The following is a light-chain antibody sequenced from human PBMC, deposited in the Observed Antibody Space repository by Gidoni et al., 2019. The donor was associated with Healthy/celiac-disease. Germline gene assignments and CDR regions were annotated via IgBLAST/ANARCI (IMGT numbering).Light chain of an antibody. CDR3: QQYGSSSGA. V-gene: IGKV3-20*01. CDR1: QAVSNSY. CDR2: GAS. J-gene: IGKJ1*01. Sequence: SVLTQSPGTLSLSPGERATLSCRASQAVSNSYLAWYVQKPGQAPRLLIYGASSGSGTDFTLTISRLEPEDFATYYCQQYGSSSGAFGQGTKVEIK.